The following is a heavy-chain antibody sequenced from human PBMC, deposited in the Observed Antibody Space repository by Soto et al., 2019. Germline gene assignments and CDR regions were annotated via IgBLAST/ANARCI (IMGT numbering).Heavy chain of an antibody. CDR1: GGSISSGDYY. V-gene: IGHV4-30-4*01. J-gene: IGHJ6*02. D-gene: IGHD6-19*01. Sequence: SETLSLTCTVSGGSISSGDYYWSWIRQPPGKGLEWIGYIYYSGSTYYNPSLKSRVTISVDTSKNQFSLKLSSVTAADTAVYYCARAEGIAVAGVKYYYYYGMDVWGQGTTVT. CDR2: IYYSGST. CDR3: ARAEGIAVAGVKYYYYYGMDV.